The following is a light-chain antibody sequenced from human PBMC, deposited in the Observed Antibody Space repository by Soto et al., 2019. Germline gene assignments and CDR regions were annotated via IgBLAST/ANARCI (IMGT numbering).Light chain of an antibody. CDR1: QVIGNY. J-gene: IGKJ3*01. Sequence: DVQMTQSPSSLSASVGDSVTITCRASQVIGNYLAWYQQQPGKVPKLLIYGASTLQSGVPSRFRDSGSGTDFSLTISSLQPEDVATYYCQKYISAPFTFGPGTSVDI. CDR2: GAS. V-gene: IGKV1-27*01. CDR3: QKYISAPFT.